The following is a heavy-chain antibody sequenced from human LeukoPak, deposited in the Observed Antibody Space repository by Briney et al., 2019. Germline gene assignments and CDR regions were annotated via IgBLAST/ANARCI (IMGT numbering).Heavy chain of an antibody. V-gene: IGHV3-64*01. J-gene: IGHJ6*03. CDR1: GFTFSSYA. CDR2: ISSNGGST. Sequence: GGSLRLSCAASGFTFSSYAMHWVRQAPGKGLEYVSAISSNGGSTYYANSVKGRFTISRDNSKNTLYLQMGSLRAEDMAVYYCARVGYYYMDVWGKGTTVTVSS. CDR3: ARVGYYYMDV.